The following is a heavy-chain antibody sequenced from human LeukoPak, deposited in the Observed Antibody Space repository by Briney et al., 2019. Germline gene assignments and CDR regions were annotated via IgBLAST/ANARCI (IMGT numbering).Heavy chain of an antibody. Sequence: SVKVSCKASGGTFSSYAISWVRQAPGQGLEWMGRCIPIFGTSNYAQKFQGRVTITADESASTAYMELSSLRSEDTAVYYCARDGGSSWYTSGYDYWGQGTLVTVSS. CDR3: ARDGGSSWYTSGYDY. CDR2: CIPIFGTS. D-gene: IGHD6-13*01. J-gene: IGHJ4*02. CDR1: GGTFSSYA. V-gene: IGHV1-69*13.